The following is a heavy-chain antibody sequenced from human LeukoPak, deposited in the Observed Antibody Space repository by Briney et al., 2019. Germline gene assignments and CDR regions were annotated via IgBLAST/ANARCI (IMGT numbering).Heavy chain of an antibody. CDR2: INPNSGGT. V-gene: IGHV1-2*06. CDR3: ARGYCSGGSCYSVENWFDP. J-gene: IGHJ5*02. Sequence: ASVKVSCKAAGYTFTGYYMFWVRQAPGQGLEWMGRINPNSGGTNYAQKFQGRVTMTRDTSISTAYMELSRLRSDDTAVYYCARGYCSGGSCYSVENWFDPWGQGTLSPSPQ. D-gene: IGHD2-15*01. CDR1: GYTFTGYY.